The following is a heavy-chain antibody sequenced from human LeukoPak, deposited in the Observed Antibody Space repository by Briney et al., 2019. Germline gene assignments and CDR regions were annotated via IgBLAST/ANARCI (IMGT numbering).Heavy chain of an antibody. V-gene: IGHV1-69*04. Sequence: SVKVSCKASGGTFSSNAISWVRQAPGQGLEWMGRIIPILGIANYAQKFQGRVTITADKSTSTAYMELSSLRSEDTAVYYCARTTLAAAGPNDPWGQGTLVTVSS. CDR1: GGTFSSNA. D-gene: IGHD6-13*01. CDR3: ARTTLAAAGPNDP. CDR2: IIPILGIA. J-gene: IGHJ5*02.